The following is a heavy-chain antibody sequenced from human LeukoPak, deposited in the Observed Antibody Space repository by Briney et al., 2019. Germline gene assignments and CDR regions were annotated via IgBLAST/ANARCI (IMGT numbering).Heavy chain of an antibody. J-gene: IGHJ3*02. D-gene: IGHD5-12*01. CDR2: IYYSGTT. V-gene: IGHV4-39*02. CDR3: ARSGRDVGFAFDI. CDR1: GGSISSSTYY. Sequence: SETLSLTCTVSGGSISSSTYYWGWIRQSPGKGLEWIGSIYYSGTTYYNPSLKSRVTISLDTSQNHFSLKLTSVTAADTAVYYCARSGRDVGFAFDIWGLGTLVTISS.